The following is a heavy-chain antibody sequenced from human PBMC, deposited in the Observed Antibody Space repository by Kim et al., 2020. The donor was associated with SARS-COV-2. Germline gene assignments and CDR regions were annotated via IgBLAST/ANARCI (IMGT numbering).Heavy chain of an antibody. V-gene: IGHV3-11*04. J-gene: IGHJ4*02. CDR3: ARDSSY. Sequence: GGSLRLSCAASGFTFSDYYMSWIRQAPGKGPEWISYISGSNTNIYYADFVKGRFTISRDNAKETLYLHMSSLRVEDTAYYYCARDSSYWGPGILVTVST. CDR1: GFTFSDYY. D-gene: IGHD3-16*01. CDR2: ISGSNTNI.